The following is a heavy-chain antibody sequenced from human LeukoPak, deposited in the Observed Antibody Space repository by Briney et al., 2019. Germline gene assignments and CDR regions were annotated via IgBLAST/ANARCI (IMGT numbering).Heavy chain of an antibody. V-gene: IGHV4-30-4*01. Sequence: SGTLSLTCTVSGGSISSGDYYWSWIRQPPGKGLEWIGYIYYSGSTYYNPSLKSRVTISVDTSKNQFSLKLSSVTAADTAVYYCAGTDSVLRFPFRVWGQGTTVTVSS. J-gene: IGHJ6*02. CDR3: AGTDSVLRFPFRV. D-gene: IGHD3-3*01. CDR1: GGSISSGDYY. CDR2: IYYSGST.